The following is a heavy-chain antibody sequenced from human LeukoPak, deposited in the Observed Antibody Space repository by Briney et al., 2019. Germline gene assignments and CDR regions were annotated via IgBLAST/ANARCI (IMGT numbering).Heavy chain of an antibody. CDR2: IYTSGST. J-gene: IGHJ4*02. CDR1: GGSISSYY. CDR3: ARAFNSGSYQAHFDY. D-gene: IGHD1-26*01. Sequence: SETLSLTCTVSGGSISSYYWSWLRQPAGKGLEWIRRIYTSGSTNYNPSLKSRVTMSVDTSKNQFSLKLSSVTAADTAVYYCARAFNSGSYQAHFDYWGRGTLVTVSS. V-gene: IGHV4-4*07.